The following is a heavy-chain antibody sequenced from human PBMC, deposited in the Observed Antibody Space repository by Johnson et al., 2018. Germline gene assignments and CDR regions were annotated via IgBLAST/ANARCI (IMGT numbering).Heavy chain of an antibody. Sequence: VQLVQSGGGLVKPGGSLRLSCAASGFTFSSYSMNWVRQAPGKGLEWVSAISGSGGSTYYADSVKGRFTISRDNSKNTLYLQMNSLRAEDTAVYYCAKFSPYYYDSSGYSDAFDIWGQGTMVTVSS. CDR1: GFTFSSYS. V-gene: IGHV3-23*04. J-gene: IGHJ3*02. CDR3: AKFSPYYYDSSGYSDAFDI. CDR2: ISGSGGST. D-gene: IGHD3-22*01.